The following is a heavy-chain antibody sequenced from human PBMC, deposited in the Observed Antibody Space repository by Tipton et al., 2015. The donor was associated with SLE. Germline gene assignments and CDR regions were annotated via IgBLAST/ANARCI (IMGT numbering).Heavy chain of an antibody. CDR1: GYSISSGYY. J-gene: IGHJ6*03. V-gene: IGHV4-31*11. Sequence: TLSLTCAVSGYSISSGYYWSWIRQHPGKGLEWIGYIYYSGSTYYNPSLKSRVTISVDTSKNQFSLKLSSVTAADTAVYYCARGDYGDLYYYYYYMDVWGKGTTVTVSS. CDR3: ARGDYGDLYYYYYYMDV. D-gene: IGHD4-17*01. CDR2: IYYSGST.